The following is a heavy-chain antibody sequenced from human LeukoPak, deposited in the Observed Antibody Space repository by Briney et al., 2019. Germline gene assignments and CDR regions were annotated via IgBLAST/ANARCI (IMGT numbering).Heavy chain of an antibody. CDR3: AKDLRGPWNYEGLDAFDL. D-gene: IGHD1-7*01. CDR1: RSTFNNYA. J-gene: IGHJ3*01. Sequence: GGSLRLSCAASRSTFNNYAMSWVRQAPGKGLEWVSGIRGSGTRTFYADSVKGRFSISRDNSKNTLYLQMNNLRAEDTAVYYCAKDLRGPWNYEGLDAFDLWGQGTMVTVSS. CDR2: IRGSGTRT. V-gene: IGHV3-23*01.